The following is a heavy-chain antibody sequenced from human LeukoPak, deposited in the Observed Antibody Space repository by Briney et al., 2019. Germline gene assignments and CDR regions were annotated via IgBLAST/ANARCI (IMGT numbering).Heavy chain of an antibody. CDR3: ARDGRGLTGYNWFDP. D-gene: IGHD3-9*01. J-gene: IGHJ5*02. V-gene: IGHV4-39*07. Sequence: SETLSLTCTVSGGSISSSSYYWGWIRQPPGKGLEWIGSIYYSGSTYYNPSLKSRVTISVDTSKNQFSLKLSSVTAADTAVYYCARDGRGLTGYNWFDPWGQGTLVTVSS. CDR1: GGSISSSSYY. CDR2: IYYSGST.